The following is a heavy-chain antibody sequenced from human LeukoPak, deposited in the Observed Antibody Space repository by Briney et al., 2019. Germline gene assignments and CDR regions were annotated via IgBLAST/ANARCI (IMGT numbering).Heavy chain of an antibody. CDR3: ARDPGYYGSGSYYSSEDAFDI. J-gene: IGHJ3*02. CDR1: GYTFAGWY. CDR2: INPKTGGT. V-gene: IGHV1-2*02. Sequence: GASVKVSCKASGYTFAGWYIHWVRQAPGQGLELMGWINPKTGGTNLAKSFQGRVTMTTDTSTSTAYMELRSLRSDDTAVYYCARDPGYYGSGSYYSSEDAFDIWGQGTMVTVSS. D-gene: IGHD3-10*01.